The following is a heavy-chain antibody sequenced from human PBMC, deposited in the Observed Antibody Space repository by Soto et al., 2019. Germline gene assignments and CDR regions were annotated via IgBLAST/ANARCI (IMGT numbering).Heavy chain of an antibody. J-gene: IGHJ5*02. D-gene: IGHD6-19*01. CDR1: GDSISSGTHY. CDR3: VKVKGRSGCPNWLDP. Sequence: TLSLTCTVAGDSISSGTHYWSWIRQHPEKGLEWVGNIYYSGTTYYNPSLKSRVTISVDTSENEFSLRLSSVTVADTAVYSSVKVKGRSGCPNWLDPWDQGTPVTVSS. V-gene: IGHV4-31*06. CDR2: IYYSGTT.